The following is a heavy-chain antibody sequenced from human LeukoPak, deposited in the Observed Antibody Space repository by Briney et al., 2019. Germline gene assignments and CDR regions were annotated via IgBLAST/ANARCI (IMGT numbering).Heavy chain of an antibody. J-gene: IGHJ4*02. V-gene: IGHV1-46*01. D-gene: IGHD3-10*01. CDR3: ARASGSSAVPFDY. Sequence: ASVKVSCKASGYTFTSNYIHWVRQAPAQGIEWMGVIAPSSGTTSYAQKFQGRVTMTRDTSTSTLYMELSSLTSEDTAVYYCARASGSSAVPFDYWGQGTLVTVSS. CDR1: GYTFTSNY. CDR2: IAPSSGTT.